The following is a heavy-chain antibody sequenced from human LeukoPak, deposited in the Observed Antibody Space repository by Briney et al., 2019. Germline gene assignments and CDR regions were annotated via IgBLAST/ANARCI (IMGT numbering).Heavy chain of an antibody. CDR2: ISSGGSTV. CDR3: ARDMSSSAPSDILTGYYDY. J-gene: IGHJ4*02. V-gene: IGHV3-48*03. D-gene: IGHD3-9*01. Sequence: GGSLRLSCAASGFTFSSYEMNWVRQAPGKGLEWVSYISSGGSTVYYADSVKGRFTFSRDNAKNSLYLQMNSLRAEDTAVYYCARDMSSSAPSDILTGYYDYWGQGTLVTVSS. CDR1: GFTFSSYE.